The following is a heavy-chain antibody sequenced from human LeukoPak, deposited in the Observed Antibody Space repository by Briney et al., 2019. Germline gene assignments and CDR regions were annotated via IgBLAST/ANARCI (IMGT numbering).Heavy chain of an antibody. CDR1: GFTFTIYW. D-gene: IGHD5-12*01. CDR3: AREAEVTTYSYFDY. J-gene: IGHJ4*02. CDR2: MKQDGSEQ. V-gene: IGHV3-7*01. Sequence: QAGGSLRLSCAASGFTFTIYWMTWVRQAPGKGREWVANMKQDGSEQYYVDSVKGRFTISRDNAKNSLFLQMNSLRAEDTAVYYCAREAEVTTYSYFDYWGQGTLVTVSS.